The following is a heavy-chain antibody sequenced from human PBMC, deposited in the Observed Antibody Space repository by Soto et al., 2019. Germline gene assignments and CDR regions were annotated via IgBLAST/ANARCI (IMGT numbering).Heavy chain of an antibody. CDR1: GYTFTSYG. D-gene: IGHD3-10*01. J-gene: IGHJ6*02. V-gene: IGHV1-18*01. CDR2: ISAYNGNT. Sequence: QVQLVQSGAEVKMPGASVKVSCKASGYTFTSYGISWVRQAPGQGLEWMGWISAYNGNTNYAQKLQGRVTMTTDTSTSTAYMELRSLRSDDTAVYYCARCYGSGTFYYYYYGMDVWGQGTTVTVSS. CDR3: ARCYGSGTFYYYYYGMDV.